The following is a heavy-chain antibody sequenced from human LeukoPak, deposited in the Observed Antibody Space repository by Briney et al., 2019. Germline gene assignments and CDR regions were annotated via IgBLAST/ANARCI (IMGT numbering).Heavy chain of an antibody. CDR3: ARDLLTIKYNSPDS. J-gene: IGHJ5*01. D-gene: IGHD6-6*01. Sequence: PGGSLRLSCAASGFTFSSYEMNWVRQAPGKGLEWVSYISSSGSAIYYADSVKGRFTISRDNAKNSLYLQMNSLRVEDTAAYYCARDLLTIKYNSPDSWGQGTLVTVSS. CDR1: GFTFSSYE. CDR2: ISSSGSAI. V-gene: IGHV3-48*03.